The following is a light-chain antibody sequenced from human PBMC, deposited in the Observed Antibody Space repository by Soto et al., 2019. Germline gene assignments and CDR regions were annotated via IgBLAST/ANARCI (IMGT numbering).Light chain of an antibody. CDR2: RAS. Sequence: DIQMTQSPSTLSASVGDRVNITCRASQSISSWLAWYQQKPGKAPKLLIYRASDLPTGVPSRFSGSGSGTEFTLTISSLETDDIATYYCQQYGSYLFTFGHGTKVDIK. V-gene: IGKV1-5*03. J-gene: IGKJ3*01. CDR3: QQYGSYLFT. CDR1: QSISSW.